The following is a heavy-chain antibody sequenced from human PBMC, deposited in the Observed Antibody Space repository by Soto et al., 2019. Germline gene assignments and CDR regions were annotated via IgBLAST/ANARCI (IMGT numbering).Heavy chain of an antibody. J-gene: IGHJ4*02. CDR2: ISHDGNTQ. CDR3: AKDTYCYPTRGYYVFDH. V-gene: IGHV3-30*18. Sequence: QVQLVESGGGVVQPGRSLRLSCAVSGFTFSTYGMHWVRQTPGKGLEWVARISHDGNTQNYADSVKGRFTISRDNAKNMLFLQMDGRRAEDTALFYCAKDTYCYPTRGYYVFDHWGQGTLVTVSS. D-gene: IGHD3-22*01. CDR1: GFTFSTYG.